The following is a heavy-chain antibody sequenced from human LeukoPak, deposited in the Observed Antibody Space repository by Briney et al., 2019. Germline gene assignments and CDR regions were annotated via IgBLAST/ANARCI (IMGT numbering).Heavy chain of an antibody. CDR3: ARGILRQWLGY. Sequence: ASVKVSCKASGYTFTSYGISWVRQAPGQGLEWMGWISAYNGNTNYAQNLQGRVTITTDTSTSTAYMEVRSLRSDDTAVYYCARGILRQWLGYWGQGTLVTVSS. CDR1: GYTFTSYG. CDR2: ISAYNGNT. D-gene: IGHD6-19*01. V-gene: IGHV1-18*01. J-gene: IGHJ4*02.